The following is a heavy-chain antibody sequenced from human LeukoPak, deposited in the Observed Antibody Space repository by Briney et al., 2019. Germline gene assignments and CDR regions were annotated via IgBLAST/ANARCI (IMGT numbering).Heavy chain of an antibody. CDR1: GFTFSSYA. Sequence: EGSLRLSCAASGFTFSSYAMTWVRQAPGKGLEWVSGISGSGVTTYYADSVKGRFTISRDNSKNTLYLQMNSLRAEDTAVYYCAKGIAAASDYWGQGTLVTVSS. CDR2: ISGSGVTT. V-gene: IGHV3-23*01. D-gene: IGHD6-13*01. J-gene: IGHJ4*02. CDR3: AKGIAAASDY.